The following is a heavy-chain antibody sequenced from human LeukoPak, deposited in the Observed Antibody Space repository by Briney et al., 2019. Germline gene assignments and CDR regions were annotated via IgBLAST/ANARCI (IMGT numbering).Heavy chain of an antibody. Sequence: SETLSLTCTVSGGSISSSSYYWGWIRQPPGKGLEWIGSIYYSGSTYYNPSLKSRATISVDTSKNQFSLKLSSVTAADTAVYYCARDIRGCSSTSCQNWFDPWGQGTLVTVSS. CDR1: GGSISSSSYY. D-gene: IGHD2-2*01. J-gene: IGHJ5*02. CDR3: ARDIRGCSSTSCQNWFDP. V-gene: IGHV4-39*07. CDR2: IYYSGST.